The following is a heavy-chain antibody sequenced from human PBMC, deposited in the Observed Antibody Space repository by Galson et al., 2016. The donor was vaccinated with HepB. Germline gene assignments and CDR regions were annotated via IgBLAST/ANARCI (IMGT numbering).Heavy chain of an antibody. V-gene: IGHV3-30*03. Sequence: ALRLSCAASGFTFSTYGMHWVRQAPGKGLEWMAVISYDGSDKYYADSVKGRFTISRDNSKNRLYLQMNSLRAADTAVYYCARSEWLLSDGLDVWGQGTTLTVSS. D-gene: IGHD3-3*01. CDR1: GFTFSTYG. J-gene: IGHJ6*02. CDR3: ARSEWLLSDGLDV. CDR2: ISYDGSDK.